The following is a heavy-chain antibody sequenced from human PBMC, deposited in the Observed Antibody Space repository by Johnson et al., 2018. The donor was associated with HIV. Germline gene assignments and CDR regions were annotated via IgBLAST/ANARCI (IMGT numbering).Heavy chain of an antibody. CDR3: ARGERFGGTQEAFDI. V-gene: IGHV3-13*01. CDR1: GFTFSSYD. CDR2: IGTAGDT. Sequence: VQLVESGGGLVQPGGSLRLSCAASGFTFSSYDMHWVRQGTGKGLEWVSAIGTAGDTYYADSVKGRFTISRENAKNSLYLQMNSLRAGDTAVYYCARGERFGGTQEAFDIWGQGTMVTVSS. J-gene: IGHJ3*02. D-gene: IGHD1-26*01.